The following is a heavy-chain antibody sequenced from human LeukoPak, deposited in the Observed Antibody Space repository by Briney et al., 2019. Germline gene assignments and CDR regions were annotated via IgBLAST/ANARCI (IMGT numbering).Heavy chain of an antibody. V-gene: IGHV4-34*01. J-gene: IGHJ6*03. Sequence: PSETLSLTCAVYSGSFSGHQWSWIRQPPGKGLEWIGEIDHTGGTNYNPSLNSRVTISVDTSKNQFSLKLSSVTAADTAVYYCARSVNDYGDSGRYMDVWGKGTTVTVFS. CDR2: IDHTGGT. CDR3: ARSVNDYGDSGRYMDV. CDR1: SGSFSGHQ. D-gene: IGHD4-17*01.